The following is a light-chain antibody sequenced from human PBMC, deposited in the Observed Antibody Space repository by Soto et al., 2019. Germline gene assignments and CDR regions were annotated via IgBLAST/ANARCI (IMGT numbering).Light chain of an antibody. CDR3: GADHGSGNNFVLV. CDR2: VGTGGIVG. V-gene: IGLV9-49*01. CDR1: SGYSNYK. Sequence: QLVLTQPPSASASLGASVTLTCTLSSGYSNYKVDWYQQRPGKGPRFVMRVGTGGIVGSKGDGIPDRFSVLGSGLNRYLTIKNIQVEDESDYHCGADHGSGNNFVLVFGGGTQLTVL. J-gene: IGLJ2*01.